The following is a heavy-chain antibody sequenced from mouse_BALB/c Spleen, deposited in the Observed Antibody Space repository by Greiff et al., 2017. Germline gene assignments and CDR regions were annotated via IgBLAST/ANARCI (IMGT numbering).Heavy chain of an antibody. CDR1: GFSLTSYG. D-gene: IGHD2-1*01. Sequence: VQRVESGSGLVQPSQSLSITCTVSGFSLTSYGVHWVRQPPGKGLEWLGMIWGGGSTDYNSALKSRLSISKDNSKSQVFLKMNSLQTDDTAMYYCARIGNYDAMDYWGQGTSVTVSS. J-gene: IGHJ4*01. V-gene: IGHV2-4*02. CDR3: ARIGNYDAMDY. CDR2: IWGGGST.